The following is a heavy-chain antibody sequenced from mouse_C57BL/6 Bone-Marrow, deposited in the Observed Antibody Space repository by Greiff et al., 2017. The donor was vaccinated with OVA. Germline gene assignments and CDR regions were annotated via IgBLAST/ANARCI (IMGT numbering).Heavy chain of an antibody. Sequence: EVQLVESGGGLVKPGGSLKLSCAASGFTFSSYAMSWVRQTPEKRLEWVATISDGGSYTYYPDNVKGRFTISRDNAKNNLYLQMSHLKSEDTAMYYCAREGLRRRFAYWGQGTLVTVSA. J-gene: IGHJ3*01. D-gene: IGHD2-4*01. CDR2: ISDGGSYT. V-gene: IGHV5-4*01. CDR3: AREGLRRRFAY. CDR1: GFTFSSYA.